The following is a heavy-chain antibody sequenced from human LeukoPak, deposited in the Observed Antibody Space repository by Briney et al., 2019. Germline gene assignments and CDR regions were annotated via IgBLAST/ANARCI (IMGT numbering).Heavy chain of an antibody. V-gene: IGHV3-23*01. D-gene: IGHD3-9*01. Sequence: GGSLRLSCAASGFTFSSYAMSWVRQAPGKGLEWVLAISGSGGSTYYADSVKGRFTISRDNSKNTLYLQMNSLRAEDTAVYYCAKVDILTGYGMDVWGQGTTVTVSS. CDR3: AKVDILTGYGMDV. CDR2: ISGSGGST. J-gene: IGHJ6*02. CDR1: GFTFSSYA.